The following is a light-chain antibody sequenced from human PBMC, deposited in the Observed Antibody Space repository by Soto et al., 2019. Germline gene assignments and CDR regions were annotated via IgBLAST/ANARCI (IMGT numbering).Light chain of an antibody. Sequence: DIQMTQSPSSLSASVGDRVTITCQASQDISNYLNWYQQKPGKAPKLLIYDASNLETGVPSRFSGSGSGTDFTFTISSLQPEDIATYYCQQYDNPVGGGTKVEIK. V-gene: IGKV1-33*01. CDR2: DAS. J-gene: IGKJ4*01. CDR1: QDISNY. CDR3: QQYDNP.